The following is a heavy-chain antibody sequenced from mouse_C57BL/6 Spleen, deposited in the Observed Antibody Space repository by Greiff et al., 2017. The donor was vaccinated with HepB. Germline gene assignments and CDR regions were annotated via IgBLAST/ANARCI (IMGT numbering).Heavy chain of an antibody. Sequence: QVQLQQPGAELVKPGASVKMSCKASGYTFTSYWITWVKQRPGQGLEWIGDIYPGSGSTNYNEKFKSKATLTVDTSSSTAYMQLSSLTSEDSAVYYCARERAYCSSLGDWYFDVWGTGTTVTVSS. CDR1: GYTFTSYW. CDR2: IYPGSGST. CDR3: ARERAYCSSLGDWYFDV. J-gene: IGHJ1*03. V-gene: IGHV1-55*01. D-gene: IGHD1-1*01.